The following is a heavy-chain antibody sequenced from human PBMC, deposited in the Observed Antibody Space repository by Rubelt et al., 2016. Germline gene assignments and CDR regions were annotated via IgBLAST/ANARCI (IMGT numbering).Heavy chain of an antibody. Sequence: GGSLRLSCAASGLIVGTNYMIWVRQAPGKGLEWVSVIYGDGRTFFADSVKGRFTISRDNSKNTLYLQMNSLRAEDTAVYYCARGDSSSWYYYYYMDVWGRGTTVTVSS. CDR3: ARGDSSSWYYYYYMDV. J-gene: IGHJ6*03. D-gene: IGHD6-13*01. V-gene: IGHV3-66*01. CDR1: GLIVGTNY. CDR2: IYGDGRT.